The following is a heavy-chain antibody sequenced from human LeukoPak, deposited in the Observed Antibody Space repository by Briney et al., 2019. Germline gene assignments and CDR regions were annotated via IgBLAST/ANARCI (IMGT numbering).Heavy chain of an antibody. Sequence: SETLSLTCGVYGGSFSGYYWSWIRQPPGKGLEWIGEINHRGSTNYNPSLKSRVTLSVNTTKNQFALKLSSVTAADTGIYYCARSGAIFGVVVIRSYFDYWGQGILVTVSS. V-gene: IGHV4-34*01. J-gene: IGHJ4*02. CDR1: GGSFSGYY. D-gene: IGHD3-3*01. CDR3: ARSGAIFGVVVIRSYFDY. CDR2: INHRGST.